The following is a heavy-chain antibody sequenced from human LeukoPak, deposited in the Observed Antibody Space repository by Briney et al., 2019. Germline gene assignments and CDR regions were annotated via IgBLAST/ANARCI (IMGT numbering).Heavy chain of an antibody. J-gene: IGHJ4*02. CDR1: GFSFSDKW. D-gene: IGHD5-24*01. Sequence: GGSLRLSCAACGFSFSDKWMHWVRQVPGKGLMWVARINPDGSVTSCADSVKGRFTISRDNSKNTLYLQMSSLRVEDTAVYYCVRDKDGYNYWGQGTLVTVSS. CDR3: VRDKDGYNY. V-gene: IGHV3-74*01. CDR2: INPDGSVT.